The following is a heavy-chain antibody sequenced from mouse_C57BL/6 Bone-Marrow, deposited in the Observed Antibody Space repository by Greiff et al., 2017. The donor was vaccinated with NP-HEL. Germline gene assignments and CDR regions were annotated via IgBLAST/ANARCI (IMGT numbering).Heavy chain of an antibody. V-gene: IGHV14-4*01. Sequence: VQLQQSGAELVRPGASVKLSCTASGFNIKDDYMHWVKQRPEQGLEWIGWIDPENGDTEYASKFQGKATITADTSSNTAYLQLSSLTSEDTAVYYCTGTRSGYVDYAMDYWGQGTSVTVSS. CDR3: TGTRSGYVDYAMDY. J-gene: IGHJ4*01. CDR1: GFNIKDDY. CDR2: IDPENGDT. D-gene: IGHD3-2*02.